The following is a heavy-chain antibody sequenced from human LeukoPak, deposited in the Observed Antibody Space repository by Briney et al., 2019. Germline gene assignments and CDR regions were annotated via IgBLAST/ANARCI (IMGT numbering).Heavy chain of an antibody. V-gene: IGHV1-69*01. CDR1: GGTFSSYA. J-gene: IGHJ4*02. Sequence: SVKVSCKASGGTFSSYAISWVRQAPGQGLEWMGGIIPIFGTANYARKFQGRVTITADESTSTAYMELSSLRSEDTAVYYCARDGCSGGSCYSDGDYWGQGTLVTVSS. CDR2: IIPIFGTA. D-gene: IGHD2-15*01. CDR3: ARDGCSGGSCYSDGDY.